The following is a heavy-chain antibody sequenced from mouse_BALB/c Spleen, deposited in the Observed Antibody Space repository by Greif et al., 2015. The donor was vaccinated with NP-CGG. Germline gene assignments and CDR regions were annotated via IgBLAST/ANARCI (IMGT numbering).Heavy chain of an antibody. J-gene: IGHJ2*01. CDR1: GYTFTSYN. V-gene: IGHV1-12*01. CDR2: IYPGNGDT. CDR3: ARGDY. Sequence: QVQLQQSGAELVKPGASVKMSCKASGYTFTSYNMHWVKQTPGQGLEWIGAIYPGNGDTSYNQKFKGKATLTADKSSSTAYMQLSSLTSEDSAVYYCARGDYWGQGTTLTVSS.